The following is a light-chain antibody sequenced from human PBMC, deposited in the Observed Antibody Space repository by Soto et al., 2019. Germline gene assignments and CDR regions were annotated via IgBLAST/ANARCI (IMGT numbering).Light chain of an antibody. Sequence: DIVMTQSPESLAVSLGERATINCKSSQSVLYSSNNKNHLAWYQQKPGQPPKLLIYWASTRESGVPDRFSGSGSGTDFTLTISSLQAEDVAVYYCQQYYSTPPTFGGRSKADIK. CDR1: QSVLYSSNNKNH. CDR3: QQYYSTPPT. J-gene: IGKJ4*01. CDR2: WAS. V-gene: IGKV4-1*01.